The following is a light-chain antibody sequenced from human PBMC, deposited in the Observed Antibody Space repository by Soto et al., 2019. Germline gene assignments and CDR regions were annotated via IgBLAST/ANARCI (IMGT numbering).Light chain of an antibody. CDR2: AAS. Sequence: AIRMTQSPSSFSASTGDRVTITCRASQGISSYLAWYQQKPGKAPKLLIDAASTLQSGVPSRFSGSGSGTDFTLTSSRLQSEDFATYYCQQYNSYSRTFGQGTKVDIK. CDR3: QQYNSYSRT. CDR1: QGISSY. V-gene: IGKV1-8*01. J-gene: IGKJ1*01.